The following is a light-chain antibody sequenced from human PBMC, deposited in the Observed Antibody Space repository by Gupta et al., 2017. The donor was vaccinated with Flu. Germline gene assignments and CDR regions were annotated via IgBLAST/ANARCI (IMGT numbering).Light chain of an antibody. J-gene: IGKJ3*01. Sequence: ELVLTHSPGTLSLSPGERATLSCRASQSVRSSYLAWYQQKPGQAPRLLIYGASSRATGIPDRFSGSGSVTDFTLTISRLEPEDFAVYYCQQYGSTESTFGPGTKVDIK. CDR2: GAS. CDR3: QQYGSTEST. CDR1: QSVRSSY. V-gene: IGKV3-20*01.